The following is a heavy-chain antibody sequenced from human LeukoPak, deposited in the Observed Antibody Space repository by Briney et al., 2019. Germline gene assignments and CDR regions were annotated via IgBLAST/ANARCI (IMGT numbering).Heavy chain of an antibody. CDR1: GFTVSTNY. Sequence: SLRLSCATTGFTVSTNYMVWVRQARVKEMEWVSVFYGGGSPYYADSVKDRFTISRDISKNTLFLQMNSLRTEDTAMYYCAGGTSRFNFDYWGQGTLV. CDR3: AGGTSRFNFDY. D-gene: IGHD3-16*01. V-gene: IGHV3-66*01. J-gene: IGHJ4*02. CDR2: FYGGGSP.